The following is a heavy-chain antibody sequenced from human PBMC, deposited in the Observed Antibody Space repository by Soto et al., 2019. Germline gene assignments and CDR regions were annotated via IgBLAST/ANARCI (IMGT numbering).Heavy chain of an antibody. Sequence: PGGSLRLSCAASGFSFSDYSMKWVRQAPGKGLEWVSSISSSRSFIYYADSVKGRFTISRDNAKNSLYLQMNSLTAEDTAVYYCASNIPFDYWGQGTLVTVSS. CDR1: GFSFSDYS. CDR3: ASNIPFDY. CDR2: ISSSRSFI. V-gene: IGHV3-21*01. J-gene: IGHJ4*02.